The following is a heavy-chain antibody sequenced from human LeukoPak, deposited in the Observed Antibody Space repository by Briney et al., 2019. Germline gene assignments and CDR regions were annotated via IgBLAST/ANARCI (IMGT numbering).Heavy chain of an antibody. CDR1: GLTFSSYW. D-gene: IGHD6-13*01. Sequence: GGSLRLSCAASGLTFSSYWMSWVRQAPGKGLEWVANIKQDGSEKYYVDSVKGRFTISRDNTKNSLYLQMNSLRAEDMAVYYCARDRIAAPDYWGQGTLVTVSS. V-gene: IGHV3-7*01. CDR2: IKQDGSEK. CDR3: ARDRIAAPDY. J-gene: IGHJ4*02.